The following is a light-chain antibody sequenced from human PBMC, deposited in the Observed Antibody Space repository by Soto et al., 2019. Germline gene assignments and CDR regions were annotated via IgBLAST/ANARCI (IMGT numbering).Light chain of an antibody. CDR3: MQGTYWPLT. J-gene: IGKJ4*01. CDR1: QSLVYSDGHTY. Sequence: DVVMTQSPRTLPVTLGQPAAISCRSSQSLVYSDGHTYLNWFQQRPGQSPRRPIYMVSNRDSGVPDRFSGSWSGTDFTLKISRVEAEDVGVYYWMQGTYWPLTFGGGTKVEIK. V-gene: IGKV2-30*01. CDR2: MVS.